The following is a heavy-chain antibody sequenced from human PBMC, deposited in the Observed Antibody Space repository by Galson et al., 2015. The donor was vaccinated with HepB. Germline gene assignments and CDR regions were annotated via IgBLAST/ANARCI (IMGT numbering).Heavy chain of an antibody. Sequence: SLRLCCAASGFTFSSYWMSGVRQAPGKGLEWVANINKDGNDKYYVDSVEGRFTVSRENAKNSLYLQMNSLRVEDTALYYCARADALRTVDYWGQGTLITVSS. CDR1: GFTFSSYW. CDR2: INKDGNDK. J-gene: IGHJ4*02. CDR3: ARADALRTVDY. V-gene: IGHV3-7*03.